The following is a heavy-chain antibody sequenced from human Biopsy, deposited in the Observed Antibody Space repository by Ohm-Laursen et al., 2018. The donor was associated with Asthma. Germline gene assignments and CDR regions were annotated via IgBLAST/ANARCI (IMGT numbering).Heavy chain of an antibody. CDR3: ARKAGSCISRTCYSLDS. V-gene: IGHV1-69*01. CDR1: GGTFNTYV. J-gene: IGHJ4*02. Sequence: GSSVKVSCKSLGGTFNTYVIGWVRQAPGQGLEWMGGINSVFGTITYPQKFQDRVTITADDSTSAVYMELSSLRSEDTAVYYCARKAGSCISRTCYSLDSWGQGTLVTVSS. D-gene: IGHD2-2*01. CDR2: INSVFGTI.